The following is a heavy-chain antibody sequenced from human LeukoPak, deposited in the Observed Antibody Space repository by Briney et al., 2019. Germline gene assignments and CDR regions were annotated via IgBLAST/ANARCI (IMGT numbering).Heavy chain of an antibody. CDR3: ARDCNFWSGYSHKYYYGMDV. Sequence: PGGSLRLSCAASGFTFSNYGMHWVRQAPGKRLEWVAVIWYDGSKKYYADSVKGRFTISRDNSKNTLYLQMNSLRAEDTAVYYCARDCNFWSGYSHKYYYGMDVWGQGTTVTVSS. J-gene: IGHJ6*02. CDR2: IWYDGSKK. D-gene: IGHD3-3*01. CDR1: GFTFSNYG. V-gene: IGHV3-33*01.